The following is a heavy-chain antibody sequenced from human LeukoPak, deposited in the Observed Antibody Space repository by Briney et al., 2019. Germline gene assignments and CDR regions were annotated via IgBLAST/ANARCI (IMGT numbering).Heavy chain of an antibody. CDR3: ARRYQLLGYDAFDI. D-gene: IGHD2-2*01. CDR2: ISAYNGNT. CDR1: GYTFTSYG. V-gene: IGHV1-18*04. Sequence: ASVKVSCKASGYTFTSYGISWVRQAPGRGLEWMGWISAYNGNTNYAQKLQGRVTMTTDTSTSTAYMELRSLRSDDTAVYYCARRYQLLGYDAFDIWGQGTIVTVSS. J-gene: IGHJ3*02.